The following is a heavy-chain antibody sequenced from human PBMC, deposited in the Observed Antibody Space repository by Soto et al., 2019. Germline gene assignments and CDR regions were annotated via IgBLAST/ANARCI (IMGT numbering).Heavy chain of an antibody. CDR3: ARGGYYDFWSGYYPYYYYGMDV. V-gene: IGHV4-59*01. J-gene: IGHJ6*02. CDR1: GGSISSYY. Sequence: LSLTCTVSGGSISSYYWSWIRQPPGKGLEWIGYIYYSGSTNYNPSLKSRVTISVDTSKNQFSLKLSSVTAADTAVYYCARGGYYDFWSGYYPYYYYGMDVWGQGTTVTVSS. CDR2: IYYSGST. D-gene: IGHD3-3*01.